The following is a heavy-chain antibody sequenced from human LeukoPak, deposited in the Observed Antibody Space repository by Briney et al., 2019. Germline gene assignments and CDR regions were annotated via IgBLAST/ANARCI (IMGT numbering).Heavy chain of an antibody. CDR2: ISGSGDST. V-gene: IGHV3-23*01. D-gene: IGHD3-22*01. CDR3: AKPLVSDYYDSSGYWGY. Sequence: PGGSLRLSRAASGFTLSSYAMSWVRQAPGKGLEWVSAISGSGDSTYYSDSVKGRFTISRDNSKNTLYVQMNSLRAEDTAVYYCAKPLVSDYYDSSGYWGYWGQGTLVTVSS. J-gene: IGHJ4*02. CDR1: GFTLSSYA.